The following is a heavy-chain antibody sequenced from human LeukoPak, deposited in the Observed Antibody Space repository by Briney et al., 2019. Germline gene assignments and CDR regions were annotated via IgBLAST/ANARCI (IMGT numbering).Heavy chain of an antibody. V-gene: IGHV5-51*01. CDR1: GYRFTKSW. Sequence: GESLKISCKGSGYRFTKSWIGWVRQMPGKGLEWLGIIYPDDSRTRYSPSFQGQVTMSVDKSISTAYLQWSSLKASDTAMYYCARGGGYCSGGSCYGAYWGQGTLVTVSS. D-gene: IGHD2-15*01. CDR3: ARGGGYCSGGSCYGAY. CDR2: IYPDDSRT. J-gene: IGHJ4*02.